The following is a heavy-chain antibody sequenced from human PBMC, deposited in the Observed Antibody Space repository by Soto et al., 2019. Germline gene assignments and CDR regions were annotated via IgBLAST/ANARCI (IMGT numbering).Heavy chain of an antibody. CDR2: INHSGST. D-gene: IGHD1-1*01. CDR3: ARFTSRDKWNGTSDAFDI. V-gene: IGHV4-34*01. CDR1: GGSFGGYY. Sequence: PETLSLTWAGYGGSFGGYYWSWIRQPPGKGLEWIGEINHSGSTNYNQSLKSRVTISVYTTKNQFSLTLSSVTAADTALYYSARFTSRDKWNGTSDAFDIWGQGTMVTV. J-gene: IGHJ3*02.